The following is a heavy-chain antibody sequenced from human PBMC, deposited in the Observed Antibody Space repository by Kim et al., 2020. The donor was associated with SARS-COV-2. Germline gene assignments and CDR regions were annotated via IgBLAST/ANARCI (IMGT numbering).Heavy chain of an antibody. Sequence: SETLSLTCAVYGGSFSGYYWSWIRQPPGKGLEWIGEINHSGSTNYNPSLKSRVTISVDTSKNQFSLKLSSVTAADTAVYYCATRRRSSDFPYWCQGTLVTVSS. CDR3: ATRRRSSDFPY. CDR2: INHSGST. V-gene: IGHV4-34*01. D-gene: IGHD6-19*01. J-gene: IGHJ4*02. CDR1: GGSFSGYY.